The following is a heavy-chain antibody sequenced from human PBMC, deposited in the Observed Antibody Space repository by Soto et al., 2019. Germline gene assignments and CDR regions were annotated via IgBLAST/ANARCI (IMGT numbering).Heavy chain of an antibody. CDR2: IYYSGST. J-gene: IGHJ5*02. Sequence: LETLSLTCTVSGGSISSYYWSWIRQPPGKGLEWIGYIYYSGSTNYNPSLKSRVTISVDTSKNQFSLKLSSVTAADTAVYYCARVYYGFWSGYENWFDPWGQGTLVTVSS. CDR3: ARVYYGFWSGYENWFDP. V-gene: IGHV4-59*01. D-gene: IGHD3-3*01. CDR1: GGSISSYY.